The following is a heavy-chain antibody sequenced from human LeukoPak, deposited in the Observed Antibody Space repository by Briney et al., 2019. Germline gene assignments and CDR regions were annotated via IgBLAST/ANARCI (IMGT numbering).Heavy chain of an antibody. D-gene: IGHD3-3*01. CDR1: GGSISSSSYY. CDR3: ASGRFLEWLFVD. Sequence: PSETLSLTRTVSGGSISSSSYYWGWIRQPPGKGLEWIGSIYYSGSTYYNPSLKSRVTISVDTSKNQFSLKLSSVTAADTAVYYCASGRFLEWLFVDWGQGTLVTVSS. V-gene: IGHV4-39*07. J-gene: IGHJ4*02. CDR2: IYYSGST.